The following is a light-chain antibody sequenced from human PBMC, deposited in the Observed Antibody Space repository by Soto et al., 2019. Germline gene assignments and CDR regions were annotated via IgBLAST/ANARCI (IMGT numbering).Light chain of an antibody. V-gene: IGKV3-15*01. Sequence: EKVMTQSPATLSVSPGERATLSCRASQSVSSYLAWCQQKPGQAPRLLIYDASTRATGVPARFSGSGSGTEFTLTISSLQSEDLAVYYCQQYDDWPETFGQGTKVEIK. CDR1: QSVSSY. CDR3: QQYDDWPET. J-gene: IGKJ1*01. CDR2: DAS.